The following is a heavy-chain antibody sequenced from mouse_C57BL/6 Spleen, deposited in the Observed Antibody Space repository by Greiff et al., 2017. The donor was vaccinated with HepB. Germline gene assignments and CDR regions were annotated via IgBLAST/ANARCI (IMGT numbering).Heavy chain of an antibody. D-gene: IGHD2-3*01. J-gene: IGHJ2*01. V-gene: IGHV10-1*01. Sequence: EVKLVESGGGLVQPQGSLKLSCAASGSSFNTYAMNWVRQAPGKGLEWVARIRSKSNNYATYYADSVKDRFTISRDDSESMLYLQMNNLKTEDTAMYYCVRSDGYSSNFDYWGQGTTLTVSS. CDR1: GSSFNTYA. CDR3: VRSDGYSSNFDY. CDR2: IRSKSNNYAT.